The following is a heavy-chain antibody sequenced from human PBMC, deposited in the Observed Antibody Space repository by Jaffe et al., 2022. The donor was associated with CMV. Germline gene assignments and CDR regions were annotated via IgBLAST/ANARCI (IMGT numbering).Heavy chain of an antibody. CDR1: GYSFTSYW. J-gene: IGHJ3*02. CDR3: ARKLFTPYYYDSSGYPGGDAFDI. CDR2: IDPSDSYT. D-gene: IGHD3-22*01. V-gene: IGHV5-10-1*03. Sequence: EVQLVQSGAEVKKPGESLRISCKGSGYSFTSYWISWVRQMPGKGLEWMGRIDPSDSYTNYSPSFQGHVTISADKSISTAYLQWSSLKASDTAMYYCARKLFTPYYYDSSGYPGGDAFDIWGQGTMVTVSS.